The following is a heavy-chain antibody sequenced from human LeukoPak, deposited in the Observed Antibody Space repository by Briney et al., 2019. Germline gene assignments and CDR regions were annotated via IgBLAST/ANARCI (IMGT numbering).Heavy chain of an antibody. CDR3: AKDSFWVPVAILPYDAFDI. V-gene: IGHV3-23*01. D-gene: IGHD2-2*02. Sequence: PGGSLRLSCAASGFTFSSYGMSWVRQAPGKGLEWVSAISGSGGSTYYADSVKGRFTISRDNSKNTRYLQMNSLRAEDTAVYYCAKDSFWVPVAILPYDAFDIWGQGTMVTVSS. CDR2: ISGSGGST. J-gene: IGHJ3*02. CDR1: GFTFSSYG.